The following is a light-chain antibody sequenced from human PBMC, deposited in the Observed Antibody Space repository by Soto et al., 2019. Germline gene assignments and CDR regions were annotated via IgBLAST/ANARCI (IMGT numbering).Light chain of an antibody. Sequence: PGERVTLSCRASQSVSSSYLTWYQQKPGQAPRLLIYGASTRATGIPDRFSGTGSGTDFTLTISRLEPEDSAVYYCQQYTNWPLTFGGGTKVDIK. CDR1: QSVSSSY. J-gene: IGKJ4*01. CDR2: GAS. V-gene: IGKV3-20*01. CDR3: QQYTNWPLT.